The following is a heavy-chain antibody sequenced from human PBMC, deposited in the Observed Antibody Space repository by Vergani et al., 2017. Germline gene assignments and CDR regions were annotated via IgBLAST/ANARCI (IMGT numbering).Heavy chain of an antibody. V-gene: IGHV1-18*01. D-gene: IGHD3-3*01. Sequence: QVQLVQSGAEVKKPGASVKVSCKASGYTFTSYGISWVRQAPGQGLEWMGWISAYNGNTNYAQKLQGRVTMTKDTSTRTAYIGLRSLGSDDTAVYYCARVPVTSFGVVSRTTNWFDPGGQGTLVTVSS. CDR1: GYTFTSYG. CDR3: ARVPVTSFGVVSRTTNWFDP. CDR2: ISAYNGNT. J-gene: IGHJ5*02.